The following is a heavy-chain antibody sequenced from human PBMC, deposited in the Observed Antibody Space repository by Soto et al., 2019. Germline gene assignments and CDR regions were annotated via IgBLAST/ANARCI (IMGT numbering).Heavy chain of an antibody. V-gene: IGHV4-59*02. D-gene: IGHD3-22*01. CDR2: MYYSGSF. Sequence: SETLSLTCTVSGASVGAGYWSWIRQPPGKGLEWIGFMYYSGSFNYNPSLRSRVTISVDTSKNQFSLKVTSVTADDTAVYFCAKSYYDTTGFAVDAWGQGTLVTVSS. CDR3: AKSYYDTTGFAVDA. CDR1: GASVGAGY. J-gene: IGHJ5*02.